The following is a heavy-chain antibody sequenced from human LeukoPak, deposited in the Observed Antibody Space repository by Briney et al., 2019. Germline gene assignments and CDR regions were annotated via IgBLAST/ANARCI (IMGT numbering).Heavy chain of an antibody. CDR1: GYSFTGYY. J-gene: IGHJ4*02. Sequence: ASVKVSCKASGYSFTGYYIHWVRQAPGQGLEWMGWINPNSGGTNYAQKFQGRVTMTRDTSISTAYMELSRLRSDDTAVYYCARDMGSGSLHYWGQGTLVTVSS. CDR2: INPNSGGT. V-gene: IGHV1-2*02. CDR3: ARDMGSGSLHY. D-gene: IGHD1-26*01.